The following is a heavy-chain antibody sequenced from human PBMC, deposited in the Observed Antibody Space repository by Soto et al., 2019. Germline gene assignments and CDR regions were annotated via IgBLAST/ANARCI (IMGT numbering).Heavy chain of an antibody. CDR1: GDSVSSNRAA. CDR2: TYYRAKWYN. CDR3: VRGIGYIDS. V-gene: IGHV6-1*01. Sequence: SQTLSLTCAISGDSVSSNRAAWSWIRQSPSRGLEWLGRTYYRAKWYNDYAVSVKSRITINPDTSKNQFSLQLKFVTPEDTAVSYCVRGIGYIDSWGQGTLVTVSS. J-gene: IGHJ4*02. D-gene: IGHD3-3*01.